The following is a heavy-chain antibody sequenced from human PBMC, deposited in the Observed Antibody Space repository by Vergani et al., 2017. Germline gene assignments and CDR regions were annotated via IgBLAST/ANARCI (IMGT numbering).Heavy chain of an antibody. CDR1: GFTFSSYG. J-gene: IGHJ6*03. V-gene: IGHV3-30*18. CDR3: AKDEGYCSSISCHKRVLFMDV. CDR2: TSYDGSNK. D-gene: IGHD2-2*02. Sequence: QVQLVASGGGVVQPGRSLRLSCAASGFTFSSYGMHWVRQAPGKGLEWVAVTSYDGSNKYYADSVKGRITISRDNSKNTLYLQMNSLRAEDTAVYYCAKDEGYCSSISCHKRVLFMDVWGKGTTVTVSS.